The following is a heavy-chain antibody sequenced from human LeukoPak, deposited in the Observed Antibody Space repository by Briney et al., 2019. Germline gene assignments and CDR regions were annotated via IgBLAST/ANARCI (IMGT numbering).Heavy chain of an antibody. Sequence: ASVKVSCKASGDAFTSYDFYWVRQATGQGLEWMGWMNPNNGNTGYAQKLQGRVTMTTDTSTSTAYMELRSLRSGDTAVYYCARVSGSAVAGTVFFDYWGQGTLVTVSS. J-gene: IGHJ4*02. V-gene: IGHV1-8*01. CDR2: MNPNNGNT. CDR1: GDAFTSYD. D-gene: IGHD6-19*01. CDR3: ARVSGSAVAGTVFFDY.